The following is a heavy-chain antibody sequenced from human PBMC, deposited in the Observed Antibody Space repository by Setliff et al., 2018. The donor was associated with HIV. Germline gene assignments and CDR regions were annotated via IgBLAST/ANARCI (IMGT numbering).Heavy chain of an antibody. Sequence: GGSLRLSCAASGYNFGIYWMHWVRQVPGKGLVWVAIIYSGGETQYDADSVKGRFTISRDNAKNTLYLQMNSLRAEDTAVYYCARARYMDVWGKGTTVTVSS. D-gene: IGHD6-6*01. CDR2: IYSGGETQ. CDR3: ARARYMDV. CDR1: GYNFGIYW. V-gene: IGHV3-74*03. J-gene: IGHJ6*03.